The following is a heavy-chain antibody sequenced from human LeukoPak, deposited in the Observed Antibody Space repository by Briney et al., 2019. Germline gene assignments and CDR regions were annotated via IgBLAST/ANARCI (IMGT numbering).Heavy chain of an antibody. CDR2: IYPGDPET. D-gene: IGHD3-3*01. J-gene: IGHJ4*02. CDR3: ARGVDFWSGSPYFDF. V-gene: IGHV5-51*01. Sequence: PGEPLKISCKASGYSFNSYYIGWVRQMPGKGLEWMGMIYPGDPETRYSPSFQGHVTISLDRSITTAYLRFNNLKASDTAMYYCARGVDFWSGSPYFDFWGQGTLVTVSS. CDR1: GYSFNSYY.